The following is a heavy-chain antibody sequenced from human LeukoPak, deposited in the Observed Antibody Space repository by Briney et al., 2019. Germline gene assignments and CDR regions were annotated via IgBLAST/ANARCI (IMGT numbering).Heavy chain of an antibody. Sequence: GESLKISCKGSGYSFTSYWIGWVRQMPGKGLEWMGIIYPGDSDTRYSPSFQGQVTISADKSISTAYLQWSSLKASDTAMYYCARPGGDYYGSGSYYRPRPHPFDYWGQGTLVTVSS. CDR3: ARPGGDYYGSGSYYRPRPHPFDY. V-gene: IGHV5-51*01. J-gene: IGHJ4*02. CDR2: IYPGDSDT. D-gene: IGHD3-10*01. CDR1: GYSFTSYW.